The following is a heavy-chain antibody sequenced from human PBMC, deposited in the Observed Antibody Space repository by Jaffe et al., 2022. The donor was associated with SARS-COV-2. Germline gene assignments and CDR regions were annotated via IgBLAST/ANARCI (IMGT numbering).Heavy chain of an antibody. CDR1: GYTFTSYG. Sequence: QVQLVQSGAEVKKPGASVKVSCKASGYTFTSYGISWVRQAPGQGLEWMGWISAYNGNTNYAQKLQGRVTMTTDTSTSTAYMELRSLRSDDTAVYYCARTKVPAADSPSRTNWFDPWGQGTLVTVSS. CDR2: ISAYNGNT. J-gene: IGHJ5*02. V-gene: IGHV1-18*01. CDR3: ARTKVPAADSPSRTNWFDP. D-gene: IGHD2-2*01.